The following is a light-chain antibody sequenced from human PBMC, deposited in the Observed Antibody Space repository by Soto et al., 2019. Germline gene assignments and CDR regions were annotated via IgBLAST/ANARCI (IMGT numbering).Light chain of an antibody. CDR3: AAWDDSLNARGV. Sequence: QLVLTQPPSPSGTPGQRVTISCSGSRSNIGSNAVSWYQQLPGTAPKLLIYNDNQRPSGVPDRFSASKSGTSASLAISGLQSEDEADYYCAAWDDSLNARGVFGGGTKLTVL. CDR1: RSNIGSNA. J-gene: IGLJ3*02. CDR2: NDN. V-gene: IGLV1-44*01.